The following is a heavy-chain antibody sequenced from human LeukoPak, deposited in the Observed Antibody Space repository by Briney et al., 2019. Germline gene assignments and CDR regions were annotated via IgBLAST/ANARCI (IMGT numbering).Heavy chain of an antibody. V-gene: IGHV3-43D*03. CDR2: ISWDGGST. Sequence: GGSLRLSCAASGFTFDDYAMHWARQAPGKGPEWVSLISWDGGSTYYADSVKGRFTISRDNSKNSLYLQMNSLRAEDTALYYCAKDHPPFAHYGMDVWGQGTTVTVSS. J-gene: IGHJ6*02. CDR1: GFTFDDYA. CDR3: AKDHPPFAHYGMDV.